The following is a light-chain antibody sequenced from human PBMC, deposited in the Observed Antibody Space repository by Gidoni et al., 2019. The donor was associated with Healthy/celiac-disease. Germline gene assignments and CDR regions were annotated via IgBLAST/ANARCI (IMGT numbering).Light chain of an antibody. Sequence: EIVLTQSPGTLSLSPGEGATLSCSASQSVSSDLAWYQQKPGQAPRLLLYDTSSPATDVPARFSGSGSGTDFTLTIFSLEPEDFAVYFCQQRSSRPFTFGPGTKVDVK. CDR2: DTS. V-gene: IGKV3-11*01. CDR3: QQRSSRPFT. J-gene: IGKJ3*01. CDR1: QSVSSD.